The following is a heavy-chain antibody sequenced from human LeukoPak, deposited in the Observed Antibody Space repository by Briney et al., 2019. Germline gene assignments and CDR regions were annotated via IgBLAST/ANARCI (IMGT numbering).Heavy chain of an antibody. CDR1: GYTFTGYY. D-gene: IGHD6-13*01. CDR2: INPNSGDT. Sequence: GASVKVSCKASGYTFTGYYMHWVRQATGQGLEWMGWINPNSGDTNYAQKFQDRVTTTRDTSISTAYMELSRLRSDDTAVYYCARGVTGIYYYYYMDVWGKGTTVTVSS. V-gene: IGHV1-2*02. CDR3: ARGVTGIYYYYYMDV. J-gene: IGHJ6*03.